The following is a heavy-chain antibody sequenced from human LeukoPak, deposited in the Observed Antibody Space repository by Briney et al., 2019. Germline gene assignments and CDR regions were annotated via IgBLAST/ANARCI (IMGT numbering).Heavy chain of an antibody. CDR2: IIPIFGTA. V-gene: IGHV1-69*05. J-gene: IGHJ6*02. Sequence: SVKVSCKASGGTFSSYAISWVRQAPGQGLEWMGGIIPIFGTANYAQKFQGRVTMTTDTTTNTAYMELRSLRSDDTAVYYCARDGIEYGSGNFYSIGIDVWGQGTTVTVSS. CDR3: ARDGIEYGSGNFYSIGIDV. D-gene: IGHD3-10*01. CDR1: GGTFSSYA.